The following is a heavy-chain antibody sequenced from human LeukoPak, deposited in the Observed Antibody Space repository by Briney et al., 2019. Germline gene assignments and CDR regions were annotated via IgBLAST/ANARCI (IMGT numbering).Heavy chain of an antibody. J-gene: IGHJ3*02. D-gene: IGHD3-22*01. CDR3: ARDQADIVVVINDAFDI. V-gene: IGHV3-48*01. CDR1: GFTFSSYS. Sequence: GGSLRPSCAASGFTFSSYSMNWVRQAPGKGLEWVSYISSSSSTIYYADSVKDRFTISRDNAKNSLYLQMNSLRAEDTAVYYRARDQADIVVVINDAFDIWGQGTMVTVSS. CDR2: ISSSSSTI.